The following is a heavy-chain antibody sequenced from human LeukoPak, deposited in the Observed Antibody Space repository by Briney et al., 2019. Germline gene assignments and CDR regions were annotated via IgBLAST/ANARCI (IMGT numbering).Heavy chain of an antibody. CDR2: INHSGST. J-gene: IGHJ4*02. CDR3: ARVYSGSYYTIDY. CDR1: GGSFSGYY. D-gene: IGHD1-26*01. V-gene: IGHV4-34*01. Sequence: SETLSLTCAVYGGSFSGYYWSWIRQPPGKGLEWIGEINHSGSTNYNPSLKSRVTISVDTSKNQFSLKLSSVTAADTAVYYCARVYSGSYYTIDYWGQGTLVTVSS.